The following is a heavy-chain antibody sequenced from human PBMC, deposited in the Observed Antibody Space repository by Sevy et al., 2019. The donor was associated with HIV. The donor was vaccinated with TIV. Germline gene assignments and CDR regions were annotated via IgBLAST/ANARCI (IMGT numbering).Heavy chain of an antibody. CDR3: ASDSFGGCCSSTSCYSYYGMDV. V-gene: IGHV3-48*03. CDR1: GFTFSSYE. CDR2: ISSSGSTI. J-gene: IGHJ6*02. D-gene: IGHD2-2*02. Sequence: GGSLRLSCAASGFTFSSYEMNWVRQAPGKGLEWVSYISSSGSTIYYADSVKGRFTISRDNAKNSLYLQMNSLRAEDTVVFYGASDSFGGCCSSTSCYSYYGMDVWGQGNTVTVSS.